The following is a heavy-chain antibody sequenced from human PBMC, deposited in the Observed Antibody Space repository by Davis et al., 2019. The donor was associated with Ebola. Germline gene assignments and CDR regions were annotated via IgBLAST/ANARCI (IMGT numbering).Heavy chain of an antibody. D-gene: IGHD3-22*01. CDR2: IDPTDSYT. V-gene: IGHV5-10-1*01. CDR1: GYNFPYYW. Sequence: GESLKISCQGSGYNFPYYWITWVRQMPGKGLEWIGRIDPTDSYTNYSPSFQGRVTFSVDKSINTAYLQWSSLEASDTAMYYCARGGGSGFSASPFDYWGQGTLVTVSS. CDR3: ARGGGSGFSASPFDY. J-gene: IGHJ4*02.